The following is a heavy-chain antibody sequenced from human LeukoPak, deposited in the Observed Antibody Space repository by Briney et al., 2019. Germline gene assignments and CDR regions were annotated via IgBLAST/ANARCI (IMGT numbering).Heavy chain of an antibody. D-gene: IGHD1-26*01. CDR1: GGTFSSYA. CDR2: ISAYNGNT. J-gene: IGHJ6*04. CDR3: ARNSGSLGPYYYGMDV. Sequence: ASVKVSCKASGGTFSSYAISWVRQAPGQGLEWMGWISAYNGNTNYAQKLQGRVTMTTDTSTSTAYMELRSLRSDDTAVYYCARNSGSLGPYYYGMDVWGKGTTVTVSS. V-gene: IGHV1-18*01.